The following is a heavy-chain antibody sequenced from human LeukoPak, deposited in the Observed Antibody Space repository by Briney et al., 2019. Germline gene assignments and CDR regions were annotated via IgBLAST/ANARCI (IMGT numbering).Heavy chain of an antibody. V-gene: IGHV3-23*01. CDR2: FSGSGGST. CDR3: ARVPNYDSSGYNGD. Sequence: PGGSLRLSCAASGFTFSSYAMSWVRQAPGKGLECISGFSGSGGSTYYADSVKGRFTISRDNSKNTLYLQMNSLRAEDTAVYYCARVPNYDSSGYNGDWGQGTLVTVSS. D-gene: IGHD3-22*01. J-gene: IGHJ4*02. CDR1: GFTFSSYA.